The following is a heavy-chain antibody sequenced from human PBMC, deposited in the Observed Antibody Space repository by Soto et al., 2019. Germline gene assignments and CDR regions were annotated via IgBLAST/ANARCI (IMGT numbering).Heavy chain of an antibody. V-gene: IGHV3-64D*08. Sequence: PGGSLRLSCSASGFTFSSYAMHWVRQAPGKGLEYVSAISSNGGSTYYADSVKGRFTISRDNSKNTLYLQMSSLRAEDTAVYYCVMEPSQWGIAAADDFAYWGQGTLVTVSS. CDR1: GFTFSSYA. CDR2: ISSNGGST. CDR3: VMEPSQWGIAAADDFAY. J-gene: IGHJ4*02. D-gene: IGHD6-13*01.